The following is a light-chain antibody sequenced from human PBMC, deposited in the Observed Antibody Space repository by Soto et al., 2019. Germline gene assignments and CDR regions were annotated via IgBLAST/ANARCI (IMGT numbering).Light chain of an antibody. CDR1: QNIRNW. CDR2: DAS. V-gene: IGKV1-5*01. J-gene: IGKJ1*01. Sequence: DVEMAKCPAPRARCIGDSVTITCRASQNIRNWLAWYQQKPGQAPKLLIYDASTLESGVPGRFSGSGVGTHFTLTISGLQPEDFAPYHCQHYNSHPRGFGQRTKVDI. CDR3: QHYNSHPRG.